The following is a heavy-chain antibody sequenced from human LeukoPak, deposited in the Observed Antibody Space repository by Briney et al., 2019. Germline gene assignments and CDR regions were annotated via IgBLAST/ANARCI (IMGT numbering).Heavy chain of an antibody. D-gene: IGHD3-22*01. CDR1: GYTFTDYY. J-gene: IGHJ4*02. V-gene: IGHV1-2*02. CDR2: INPNSGGT. CDR3: ARASYYHDSSGYPGYYFDY. Sequence: GASVKVSCKASGYTFTDYYMHWVRQAPGQGLEWMGWINPNSGGTNYAQKFQGRVTMTRDTSISTAYMELSRLRSDDTAVYYCARASYYHDSSGYPGYYFDYWGQGTLVTVSS.